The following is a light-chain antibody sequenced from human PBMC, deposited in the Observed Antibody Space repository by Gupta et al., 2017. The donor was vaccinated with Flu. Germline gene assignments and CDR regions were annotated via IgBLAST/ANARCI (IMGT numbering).Light chain of an antibody. CDR1: SFNIGNNY. Sequence: QSVLTQPPSVSAAPGQKVTISCSGSSFNIGNNYVSWYQQLPGTAPKLLIYENNKRPSGIPDRFSGSKSGTSATLGITGLQTGDEADYYCGTWDTSLSANWVFGGGTKVTVL. V-gene: IGLV1-51*02. CDR2: ENN. CDR3: GTWDTSLSANWV. J-gene: IGLJ3*02.